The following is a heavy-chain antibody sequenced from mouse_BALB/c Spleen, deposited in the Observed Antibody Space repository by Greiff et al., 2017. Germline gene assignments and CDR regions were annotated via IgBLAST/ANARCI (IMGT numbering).Heavy chain of an antibody. CDR1: GFSLTSYG. V-gene: IGHV2-4-1*01. D-gene: IGHD2-14*01. CDR3: ARKGDRYDVAMDY. J-gene: IGHJ4*01. Sequence: VQVVESGPGLVQPSQSLSITCTVSGFSLTSYGVHWVRQSPGKGLEWLGVIWSGGSTDYNAAFISRLSISKDNSKSQVFFKMNSLQADDTAIYDCARKGDRYDVAMDYWGQGTSVTVSS. CDR2: IWSGGST.